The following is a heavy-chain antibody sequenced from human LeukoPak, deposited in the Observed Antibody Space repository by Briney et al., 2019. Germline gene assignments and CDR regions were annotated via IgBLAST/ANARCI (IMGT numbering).Heavy chain of an antibody. J-gene: IGHJ6*02. D-gene: IGHD3-22*01. Sequence: SETLSLTCAVFGGSFSNYYWTWIRLPPGKGLEWIGEIYHSGSTNYNPSLKSRVTISVDKSKNQFSLKLSSVTAADTAVYYCARRTLGMIVVDEDYYYYGMDVWGQGTTVTVSS. CDR1: GGSFSNYY. V-gene: IGHV4-34*01. CDR3: ARRTLGMIVVDEDYYYYGMDV. CDR2: IYHSGST.